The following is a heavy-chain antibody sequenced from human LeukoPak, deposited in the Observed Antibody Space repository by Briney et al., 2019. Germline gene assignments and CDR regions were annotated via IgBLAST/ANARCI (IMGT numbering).Heavy chain of an antibody. Sequence: ASVKVSCKASGYTFTSYYMHWVRQAPGQGLEWMGIINPSGGSTGYAQKFQGRVTMTRDTSTSTVYMELSSLRSEDTAVYYCARRVGVAVAGTSFDYWGQGTLVTVSS. CDR1: GYTFTSYY. V-gene: IGHV1-46*01. J-gene: IGHJ4*02. CDR2: INPSGGST. CDR3: ARRVGVAVAGTSFDY. D-gene: IGHD6-19*01.